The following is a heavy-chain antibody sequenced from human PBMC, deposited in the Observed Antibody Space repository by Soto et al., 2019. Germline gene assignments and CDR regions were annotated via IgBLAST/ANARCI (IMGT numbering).Heavy chain of an antibody. CDR1: GFTFSSYG. D-gene: IGHD5-18*01. J-gene: IGHJ4*02. CDR2: ISYDGSNK. V-gene: IGHV3-30*18. CDR3: AKEGSGYSYGSVEY. Sequence: QVQLVESGGGVVQPGRSLRLSCAASGFTFSSYGMHWVRQAPGKGLEWVAVISYDGSNKYYADSVKGRFTISRDNSKNTLYLQMNSLRAEDTAVYYCAKEGSGYSYGSVEYWGKGTLVTVSS.